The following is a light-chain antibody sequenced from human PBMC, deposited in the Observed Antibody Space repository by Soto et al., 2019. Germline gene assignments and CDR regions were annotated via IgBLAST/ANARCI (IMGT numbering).Light chain of an antibody. V-gene: IGKV3-20*01. CDR2: GAS. CDR3: QQYGSSPWT. J-gene: IGKJ1*01. CDR1: QSVSSSY. Sequence: EIVLTQSPGTLSLSPGGRATVSCTSSQSVSSSYLAWYQQKPGQAPRLLIYGASSRATGIPDRFSGSGSGTDFTLTISRLEPEDFAVYYCQQYGSSPWTFGQGTKVDI.